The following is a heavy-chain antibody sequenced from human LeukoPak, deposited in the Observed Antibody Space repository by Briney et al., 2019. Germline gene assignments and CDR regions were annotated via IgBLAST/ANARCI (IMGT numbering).Heavy chain of an antibody. CDR2: IYPDDSDT. CDR3: ARHQATLKYYCYYYMDV. V-gene: IGHV5-51*01. J-gene: IGHJ6*03. Sequence: GESLKISCKGSGYTFSNYWIGWVRQMPGKGLEWMGIIYPDDSDTKYSPSFQGQVTISVDKSISTAYLQWSSLKASDSAKYYCARHQATLKYYCYYYMDVWGEGTTLTVSS. CDR1: GYTFSNYW.